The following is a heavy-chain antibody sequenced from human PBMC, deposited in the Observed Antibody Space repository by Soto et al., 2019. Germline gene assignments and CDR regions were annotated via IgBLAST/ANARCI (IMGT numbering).Heavy chain of an antibody. CDR1: GFTVSSNY. CDR2: IYSDGGT. V-gene: IGHV3-66*01. CDR3: ARASYYFYYYMDV. Sequence: EVQLVESGGGLVQPGGSLRLSCAASGFTVSSNYISWVRQAPGKGLEWVSVIYSDGGTHYADSLKGRFTISRDNSKNTMYLQMNSLRAEDTAVYYCARASYYFYYYMDVWGKGTTVTVSS. J-gene: IGHJ6*03.